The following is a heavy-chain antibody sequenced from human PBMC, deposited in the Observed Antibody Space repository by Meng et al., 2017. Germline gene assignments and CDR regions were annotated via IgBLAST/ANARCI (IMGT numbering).Heavy chain of an antibody. Sequence: VPSWVCFKKPWSSVKVTRKASGYAFTSYAMNWVRQAPGQGLEWMGWINTNTGIPTYAQGFTGRFVFSLDTSVSTAYLQISSLKAEDTAVYYCARMGIAVAGTLGWEDYWGQGTLVTVSS. CDR1: GYAFTSYA. CDR3: ARMGIAVAGTLGWEDY. D-gene: IGHD6-19*01. J-gene: IGHJ4*02. CDR2: INTNTGIP. V-gene: IGHV7-4-1*02.